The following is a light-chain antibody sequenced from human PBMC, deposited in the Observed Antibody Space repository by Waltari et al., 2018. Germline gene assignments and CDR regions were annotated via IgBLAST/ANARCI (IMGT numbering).Light chain of an antibody. J-gene: IGKJ1*01. CDR3: QQYGTPPRT. Sequence: EIVLTQSPGTLSLSPGEGATLSCRAGQTINRNYLAWHQQKPGQPPRLLIYGASSRATGIPDRFSGSGSGTDFTLTISRLEPEDFAVYYCQQYGTPPRTFGQGTKVEI. CDR2: GAS. CDR1: QTINRNY. V-gene: IGKV3-20*01.